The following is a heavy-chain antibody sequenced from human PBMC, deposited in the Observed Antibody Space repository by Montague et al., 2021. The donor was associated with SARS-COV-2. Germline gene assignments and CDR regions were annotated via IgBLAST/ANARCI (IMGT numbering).Heavy chain of an antibody. CDR1: GFTFSSYD. J-gene: IGHJ6*03. V-gene: IGHV3-13*01. CDR2: IGTAGDT. CDR3: ARGHHYYDSSGYLGAGYYYYYMDV. D-gene: IGHD3-22*01. Sequence: YLRLSCAASGFTFSSYDMHWVRQATGKGLEWVSAIGTAGDTYYPGSVKGRFTISRENATNSLYLQMSSLRAGDTAVYYCARGHHYYDSSGYLGAGYYYYYMDVWGKGTTVTVSS.